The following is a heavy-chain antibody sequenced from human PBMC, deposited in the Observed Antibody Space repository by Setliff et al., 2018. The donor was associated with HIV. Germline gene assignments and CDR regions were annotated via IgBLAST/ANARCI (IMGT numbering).Heavy chain of an antibody. J-gene: IGHJ4*02. CDR1: GFTFRDSY. D-gene: IGHD2-15*01. V-gene: IGHV3-11*06. Sequence: GGSLRLSCEASGFTFRDSYMSWIRQAPGKGLEWVSYISSGSSYTKYADSVNGRFTISRDNAKNSMYLQMSSLRVEDTAVYYCAREGCGDGTCYAPDLWGQGTLVTVSS. CDR3: AREGCGDGTCYAPDL. CDR2: ISSGSSYT.